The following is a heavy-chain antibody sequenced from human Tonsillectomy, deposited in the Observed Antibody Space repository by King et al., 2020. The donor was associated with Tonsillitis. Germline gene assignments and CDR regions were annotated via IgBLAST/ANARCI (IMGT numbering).Heavy chain of an antibody. D-gene: IGHD2-15*01. CDR3: ARRKIEGLVMVLAGFGMDV. CDR2: IDPSDSYI. J-gene: IGHJ6*02. V-gene: IGHV5-10-1*03. CDR1: GYSFTSYW. Sequence: VQLVESGAEVKKPGESLRISCKGSGYSFTSYWISWVRQMPGKGLEWMGRIDPSDSYINYNPSFQGHVTISVDKSINTAYLQWSSLKASDTAMYYCARRKIEGLVMVLAGFGMDVWGQGTTVIVSS.